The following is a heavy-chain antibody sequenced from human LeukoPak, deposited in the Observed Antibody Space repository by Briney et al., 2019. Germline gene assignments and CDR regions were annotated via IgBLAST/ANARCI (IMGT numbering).Heavy chain of an antibody. CDR2: IKQDGSEK. CDR3: VRVSCTNGVCYGFDY. D-gene: IGHD2-8*01. Sequence: GGSLRLSCAASGFTFSRYWISWVRQAPGKGLEWVANIKQDGSEKYYVDPVKGRFTISRDNAKNSLYLQMNSLRGEDTAVYYCVRVSCTNGVCYGFDYWGQGTLVTVSS. CDR1: GFTFSRYW. V-gene: IGHV3-7*01. J-gene: IGHJ4*02.